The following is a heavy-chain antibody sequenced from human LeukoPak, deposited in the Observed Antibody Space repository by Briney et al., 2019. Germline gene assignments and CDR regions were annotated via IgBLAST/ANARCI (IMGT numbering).Heavy chain of an antibody. Sequence: SETLSLTCAVSGGSISSGGYSWSWIRQPPGKGLGWIGYIYHSGSTYYNPSLKSRVTISVDRSKNQFSLKLSSVTAADTAVYYCARVRYFDIIDYWGQGTLVTVSS. D-gene: IGHD3-9*01. CDR3: ARVRYFDIIDY. CDR2: IYHSGST. V-gene: IGHV4-30-2*01. J-gene: IGHJ4*02. CDR1: GGSISSGGYS.